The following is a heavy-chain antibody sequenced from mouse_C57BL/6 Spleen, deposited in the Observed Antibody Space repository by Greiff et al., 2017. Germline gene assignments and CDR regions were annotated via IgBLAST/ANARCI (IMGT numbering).Heavy chain of an antibody. D-gene: IGHD2-2*01. Sequence: QVQLQQPGAELVKPGASVKLSCKASGYTFTSYWMHWVKQRPGQGLEWIGMIHPNSGSTNYNEKFKSKATLTVDKSSSTAYMQLSSLTSEDSAVYYCARWPYGYDRGSGYWGQGTTHTVSS. CDR2: IHPNSGST. V-gene: IGHV1-64*01. CDR3: ARWPYGYDRGSGY. J-gene: IGHJ2*01. CDR1: GYTFTSYW.